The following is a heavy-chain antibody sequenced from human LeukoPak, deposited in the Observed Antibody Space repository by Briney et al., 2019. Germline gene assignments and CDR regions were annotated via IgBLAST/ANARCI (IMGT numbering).Heavy chain of an antibody. CDR3: ASYCSSTSCYTGNYYYXGMDV. Sequence: GASVKVSCKASGYTFTGYYMHWVRQAPGQGLEWMGRINPNSGGTNYAQKFQGRVTMTRDTSISTAYMELSRLRSDDTAVYYCASYCSSTSCYTGNYYYXGMDVXGXXTXXXXSS. D-gene: IGHD2-2*02. V-gene: IGHV1-2*06. CDR1: GYTFTGYY. J-gene: IGHJ6*02. CDR2: INPNSGGT.